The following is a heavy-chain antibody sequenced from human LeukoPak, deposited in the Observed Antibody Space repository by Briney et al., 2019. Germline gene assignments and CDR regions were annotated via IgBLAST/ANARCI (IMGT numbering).Heavy chain of an antibody. Sequence: GASVKVSCKASGGTFSSYAISWVRQAPGQGLEWMGGIIPIFGTANYAQKFQGRVTITTDESTSTAYTELSSLRSEDTAVYYCARDPASSGQSTHWFDPWGQGTLVTVSS. CDR2: IIPIFGTA. CDR1: GGTFSSYA. D-gene: IGHD3-22*01. J-gene: IGHJ5*02. CDR3: ARDPASSGQSTHWFDP. V-gene: IGHV1-69*05.